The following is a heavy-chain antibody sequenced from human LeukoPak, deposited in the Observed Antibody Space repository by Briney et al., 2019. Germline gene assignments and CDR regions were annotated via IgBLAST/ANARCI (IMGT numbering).Heavy chain of an antibody. V-gene: IGHV3-23*01. Sequence: PGGSLRLSCAASGFTFSSYAMSWVRQAPGKGLEWVSAISGSGGSTYYADSVKGRFTISRDNSKNTLYLQMSSLRADDTAVYYCARDSGYDPNPFDYWGQGTLVTVSS. J-gene: IGHJ4*02. CDR3: ARDSGYDPNPFDY. CDR2: ISGSGGST. D-gene: IGHD5-12*01. CDR1: GFTFSSYA.